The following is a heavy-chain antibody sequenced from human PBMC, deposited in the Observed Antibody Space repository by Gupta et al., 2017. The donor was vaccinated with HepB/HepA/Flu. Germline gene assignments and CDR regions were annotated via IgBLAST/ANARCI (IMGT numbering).Heavy chain of an antibody. CDR1: GTTLRRHV. J-gene: IGHJ3*02. CDR3: ARAISSEALDI. CDR2: ISITNYI. Sequence: EVQLVAPGGGLAKPGGSLRLACTASGTTLRRHVLNWVRQAPGKGLEWVSAISITNYIYYADSLKGRFTISRDNAKNSLYLEMNNLRAEDTAVYYCARAISSEALDIWGQGTMVTVSS. D-gene: IGHD3-10*01. V-gene: IGHV3-21*02.